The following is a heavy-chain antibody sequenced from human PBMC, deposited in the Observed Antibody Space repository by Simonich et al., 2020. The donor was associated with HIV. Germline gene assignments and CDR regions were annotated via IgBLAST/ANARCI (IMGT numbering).Heavy chain of an antibody. D-gene: IGHD6-13*01. Sequence: QVQLQQWGAGLLKPSETLSLTCAVYGGSFSGYYWSWIRQPPGKGLECIGEINHRGSTNYNPSLKSRVTISVDTSKNQFSLKLSSVTAADTAVYYCARLTAGGLGEYFQHWGQGTLVTVSS. CDR3: ARLTAGGLGEYFQH. CDR2: INHRGST. V-gene: IGHV4-34*01. CDR1: GGSFSGYY. J-gene: IGHJ1*01.